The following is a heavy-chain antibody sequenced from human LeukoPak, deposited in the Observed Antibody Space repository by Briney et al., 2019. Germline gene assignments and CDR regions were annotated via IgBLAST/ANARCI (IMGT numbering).Heavy chain of an antibody. Sequence: SETLSLTCAVYGGSFSGYYWSWIRQPPGKGLEWIGEINHSGSTNYNPSLKSRVTISVDTSKNQFSLKLSSVTAADTAVYYCARGTGNYDTMYWGQGTLVTVSS. V-gene: IGHV4-34*01. CDR2: INHSGST. D-gene: IGHD3-22*01. CDR3: ARGTGNYDTMY. J-gene: IGHJ4*02. CDR1: GGSFSGYY.